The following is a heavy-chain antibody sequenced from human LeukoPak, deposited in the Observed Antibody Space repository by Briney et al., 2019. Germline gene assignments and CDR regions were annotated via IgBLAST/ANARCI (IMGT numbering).Heavy chain of an antibody. D-gene: IGHD6-13*01. CDR2: MNPNSGNT. V-gene: IGHV1-8*01. J-gene: IGHJ4*02. CDR1: GYTFTSYD. Sequence: ASVKVSCKASGYTFTSYDINWVRQATGQGLEWMGWMNPNSGNTGYAQKFQGRVTMTRNTSISTAYMELSSLRSEDTAVYYCARVGYARKSRRDTGYSKAQSDYWGQGTLVTVSS. CDR3: ARVGYARKSRRDTGYSKAQSDY.